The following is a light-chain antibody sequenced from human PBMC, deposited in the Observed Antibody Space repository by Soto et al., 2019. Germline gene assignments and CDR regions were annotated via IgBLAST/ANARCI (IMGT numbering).Light chain of an antibody. J-gene: IGKJ1*01. CDR1: QSISTW. CDR2: DAS. Sequence: DIQMTQSPSTLSASVGDRVTITCRASQSISTWLAWYQQKPGKAPKLLIYDASSLKSGVPSRFSASGSGTEFTLTISSLHPDDFATYSCQQYNSYSWTFGQGTKVEIK. CDR3: QQYNSYSWT. V-gene: IGKV1-5*01.